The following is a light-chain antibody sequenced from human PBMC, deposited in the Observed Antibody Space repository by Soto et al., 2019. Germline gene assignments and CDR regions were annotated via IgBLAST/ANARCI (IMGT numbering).Light chain of an antibody. J-gene: IGKJ3*01. V-gene: IGKV3-20*01. CDR1: ESVTSSC. CDR2: TTS. CDR3: QQCGGSPLFS. Sequence: EIVLTQSPDTLSLSPGERATLSCMASESVTSSCLAWYQRKPGQAPSLLIHTTSTRATDIPDRFSGSGSGTDFTLTISRLEPEDFAVYYCQQCGGSPLFSFGPGTRVDI.